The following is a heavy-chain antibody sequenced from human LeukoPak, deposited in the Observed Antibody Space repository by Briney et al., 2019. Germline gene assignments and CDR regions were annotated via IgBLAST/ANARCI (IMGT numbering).Heavy chain of an antibody. V-gene: IGHV3-53*01. CDR3: ARECIAVGGTSMDY. J-gene: IGHJ4*02. Sequence: PGGSLRLSCAASGFTVSSNYMSWVRQAPGRGLEWVSVIYSGGSTYYADSVKGGFPISRDNSKNTLYLQMNSLGAEDTAVYYCARECIAVGGTSMDYWGQETLVTVSS. CDR2: IYSGGST. D-gene: IGHD6-19*01. CDR1: GFTVSSNY.